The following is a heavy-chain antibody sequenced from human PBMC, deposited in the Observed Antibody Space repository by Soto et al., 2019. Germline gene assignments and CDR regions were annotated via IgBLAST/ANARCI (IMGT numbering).Heavy chain of an antibody. D-gene: IGHD1-7*01. CDR2: ISGGGRVT. V-gene: IGHV3-23*01. J-gene: IGHJ6*02. CDR3: AKLRGQTGTTIYDGMDV. CDR1: GFTFSTCA. Sequence: EVQLLESGGDLVQPGGSLRLSCAASGFTFSTCAMSWVRQAPGKGLEWVSTISGGGRVTDYADSVKGRFTISRVNSDNTLYLQMNSLIVEDTAVYYGAKLRGQTGTTIYDGMDVGGQGTTVTVSS.